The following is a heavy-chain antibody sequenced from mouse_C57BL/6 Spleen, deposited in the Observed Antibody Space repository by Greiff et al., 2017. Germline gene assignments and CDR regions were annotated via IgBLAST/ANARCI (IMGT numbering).Heavy chain of an antibody. D-gene: IGHD2-3*01. CDR1: GFSLTSYG. Sequence: VQLVESGPGLVQPSQSLSITCTVSGFSLTSYGVHWVRQSPGKGLEWLGVIWSGGSTDYNAAFISRLSISKDNSKSQVFFKMNSLQADDTAIYYCARNDDGPFDYWGQGTTLTVSS. CDR3: ARNDDGPFDY. CDR2: IWSGGST. V-gene: IGHV2-2*01. J-gene: IGHJ2*01.